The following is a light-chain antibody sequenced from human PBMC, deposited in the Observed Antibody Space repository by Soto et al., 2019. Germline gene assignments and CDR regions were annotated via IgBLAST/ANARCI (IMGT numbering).Light chain of an antibody. CDR3: QKYNSAPHT. V-gene: IGKV1-27*01. Sequence: DLPMTQSPSSLSASVGDRVTITCRASQGIRNYLAWYQQKPGKVPKLLIYAASTLPSGVPSRFSGSGSGTDFTLTISSLQPEDVATYYCQKYNSAPHTFGGGTKVEIK. CDR1: QGIRNY. J-gene: IGKJ4*01. CDR2: AAS.